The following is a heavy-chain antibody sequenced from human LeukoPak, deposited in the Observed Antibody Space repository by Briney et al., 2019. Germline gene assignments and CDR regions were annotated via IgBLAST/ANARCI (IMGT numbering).Heavy chain of an antibody. V-gene: IGHV4-59*01. CDR1: GGSISSYY. Sequence: SETLSLTCTVSGGSISSYYWSWIRQPPGKGLEWTGYIYYSGSTNYNPSLKSRVTISVDTSKNQFSLKLSSVTAADTAVYYCARGSVVPAAIFGYWGQGTLVTVSS. J-gene: IGHJ4*02. D-gene: IGHD2-2*01. CDR3: ARGSVVPAAIFGY. CDR2: IYYSGST.